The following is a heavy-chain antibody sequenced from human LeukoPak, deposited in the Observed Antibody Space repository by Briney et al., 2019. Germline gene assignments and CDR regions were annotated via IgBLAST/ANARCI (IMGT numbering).Heavy chain of an antibody. CDR2: IYYSGST. CDR1: GDSITSTPYY. Sequence: TSETLSLTCTVSGDSITSTPYYWGWIRQSPGKGLEWIGIIYYSGSTYYNPSLKSQVTMSVDTSKNQFSLKLNSVTAADTAVYFCARHLNSGGNSPLVYWGQGTLVTVSS. J-gene: IGHJ4*02. CDR3: ARHLNSGGNSPLVY. D-gene: IGHD4-23*01. V-gene: IGHV4-39*01.